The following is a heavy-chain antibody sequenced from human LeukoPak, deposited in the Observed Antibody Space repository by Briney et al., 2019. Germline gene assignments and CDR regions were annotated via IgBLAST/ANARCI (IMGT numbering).Heavy chain of an antibody. CDR2: ISSGGSST. D-gene: IGHD6-19*01. V-gene: IGHV3-23*01. CDR3: AEGYTSAWYFFDH. Sequence: PGGSLRLSCAASGFNLSNYVMSWVRQAPGKGLEWVSAISSGGSSTNFADSVKGRFTISRDSSQSTLYLQMNSLGVEDTAIYYCAEGYTSAWYFFDHWGQGTLVTVSS. J-gene: IGHJ4*02. CDR1: GFNLSNYV.